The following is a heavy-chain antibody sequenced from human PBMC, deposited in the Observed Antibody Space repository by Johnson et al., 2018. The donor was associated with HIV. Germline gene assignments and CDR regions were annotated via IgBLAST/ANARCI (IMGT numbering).Heavy chain of an antibody. J-gene: IGHJ3*02. CDR2: ISYDGSNK. CDR3: AKAIGDAFDT. D-gene: IGHD2/OR15-2a*01. CDR1: GFTFSNYG. V-gene: IGHV3-30*18. Sequence: QVQLVESGGGLVQPGRSLRLSCVASGFTFSNYGMHWVRQAPGKGLEWVAVISYDGSNKYYADSVKGRFTISRDNSKNTLYLQMNSLRAEDTAVYYCAKAIGDAFDTWGQGTMVTVSS.